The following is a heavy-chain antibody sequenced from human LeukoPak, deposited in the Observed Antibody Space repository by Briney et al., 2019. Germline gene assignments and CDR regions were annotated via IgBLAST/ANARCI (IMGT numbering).Heavy chain of an antibody. J-gene: IGHJ4*02. CDR1: GFSFRSYW. Sequence: GGSLRLSCAASGFSFRSYWMSWVRQAPGKGLEWVANIRQDGNEIYYADSVKGRFSISRYNAKNSLFLQMNILRVEDTAVYYCARVGGDYWGQGTLVTVSS. CDR2: IRQDGNEI. V-gene: IGHV3-7*01. CDR3: ARVGGDY.